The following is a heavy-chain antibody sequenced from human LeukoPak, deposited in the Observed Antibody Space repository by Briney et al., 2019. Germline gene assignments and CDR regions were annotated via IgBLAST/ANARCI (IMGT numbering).Heavy chain of an antibody. J-gene: IGHJ4*02. CDR1: GGTFSSYA. D-gene: IGHD3-3*01. Sequence: VASVKVSCKASGGTFSSYAISWVRQAPGQGLEWMGGIIPIFGTANYAQKFQGRVTITTDESTSTAYMELRSLRSDDTAVYYCARVDDFWIHAGVYFDYWGQGTLVTVSS. CDR2: IIPIFGTA. CDR3: ARVDDFWIHAGVYFDY. V-gene: IGHV1-69*05.